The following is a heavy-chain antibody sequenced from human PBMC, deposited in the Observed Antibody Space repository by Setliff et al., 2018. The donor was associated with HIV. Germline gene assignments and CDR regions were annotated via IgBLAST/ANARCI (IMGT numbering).Heavy chain of an antibody. CDR3: GSEGEGELPGY. CDR1: GYFISSGYY. J-gene: IGHJ4*02. D-gene: IGHD1-7*01. V-gene: IGHV4-38-2*02. Sequence: PSETLSLTCTVSGYFISSGYYWGWIRQPRGKGLEWIGNIYRSGSTYYNPSLKSRVTISVDKSKNQFSLKLSSVTAADTAVYYCGSEGEGELPGYWGQGTLVTVSS. CDR2: IYRSGST.